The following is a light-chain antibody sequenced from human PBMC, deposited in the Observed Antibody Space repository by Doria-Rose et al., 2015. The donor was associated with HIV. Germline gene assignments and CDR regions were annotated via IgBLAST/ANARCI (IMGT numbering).Light chain of an antibody. CDR1: LSIDTY. Sequence: ILMTQSPSSLSASVGERVTITCRSSLSIDTYLNWYQQKPWEVPKVLIYAASTLHSGVPLRFSGSGSGTDFTLTIASLQPEDFAIYHCQQSYSTPYTFGQGTKLEIK. V-gene: IGKV1-39*01. J-gene: IGKJ2*01. CDR2: AAS. CDR3: QQSYSTPYT.